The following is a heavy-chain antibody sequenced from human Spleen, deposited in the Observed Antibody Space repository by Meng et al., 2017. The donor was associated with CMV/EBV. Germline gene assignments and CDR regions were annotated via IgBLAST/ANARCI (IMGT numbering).Heavy chain of an antibody. J-gene: IGHJ6*02. CDR1: GFTFSNYA. V-gene: IGHV3-53*01. D-gene: IGHD6-13*01. CDR2: IYSGGTT. Sequence: GESLKISCVVSGFTFSNYAMSWVRQAPGKGLEWVSVIYSGGTTYYADSVKGRFTISRDNSKNTLYLQMNSLRAEDTAVYYCARDIAAAGTVRRHYYHYGMDVWGQGTTVTVSS. CDR3: ARDIAAAGTVRRHYYHYGMDV.